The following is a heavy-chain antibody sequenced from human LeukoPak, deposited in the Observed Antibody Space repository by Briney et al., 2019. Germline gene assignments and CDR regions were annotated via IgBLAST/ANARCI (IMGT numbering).Heavy chain of an antibody. V-gene: IGHV3-74*01. J-gene: IGHJ4*02. D-gene: IGHD1-26*01. CDR1: GFTFTRYW. Sequence: PGGSLRLSCAASGFTFTRYWMHWVRQVPGKGLDWVSCINEDGSITTHADSVRGRFTISRDNARDTLYLQMNSLRSEDTAVYYCARDLGGIAGSWGQGTLVTVSS. CDR2: INEDGSIT. CDR3: ARDLGGIAGS.